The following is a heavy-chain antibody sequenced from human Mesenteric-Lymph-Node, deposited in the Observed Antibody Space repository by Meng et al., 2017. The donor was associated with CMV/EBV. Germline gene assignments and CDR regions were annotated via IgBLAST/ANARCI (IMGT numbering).Heavy chain of an antibody. J-gene: IGHJ4*02. Sequence: CQGSGYRFTNYWIGWVRQMPGKGLEWMGIIYPDDSDTRYSPSFQGQVTISADKSINTAYLQWSSLKASDTAIYFCARDTGVTETAPDFWGQGTLVTVSS. V-gene: IGHV5-51*01. CDR2: IYPDDSDT. CDR1: GYRFTNYW. CDR3: ARDTGVTETAPDF. D-gene: IGHD2-21*02.